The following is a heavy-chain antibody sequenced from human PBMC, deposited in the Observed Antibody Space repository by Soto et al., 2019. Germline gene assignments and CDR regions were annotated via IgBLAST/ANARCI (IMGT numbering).Heavy chain of an antibody. CDR3: ARGFMLGRSSSH. J-gene: IGHJ4*02. D-gene: IGHD3-16*01. V-gene: IGHV4-34*01. Sequence: SDTLSLTCAVYGGSFSGYYWSWIRQPPGKGLEWIGEINHSGSTNYNPSLKSRVTISVDTSKNQFSLKLSSVTAADTAVYYCARGFMLGRSSSHWGQGTLVTVSS. CDR1: GGSFSGYY. CDR2: INHSGST.